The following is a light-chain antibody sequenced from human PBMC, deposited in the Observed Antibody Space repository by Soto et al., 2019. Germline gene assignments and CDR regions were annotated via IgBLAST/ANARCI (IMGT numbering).Light chain of an antibody. V-gene: IGKV3-20*01. Sequence: EIVLTQSPGTLSLFPGERATLSCRASQSVSSSYLAWYQQKPGQAPRLLSYGVSSRATGIPDRFSGSGSGTDFTLTISRLEPEDFAVYYCQQYETSLPWTCGQGTKVEIK. CDR3: QQYETSLPWT. J-gene: IGKJ1*01. CDR1: QSVSSSY. CDR2: GVS.